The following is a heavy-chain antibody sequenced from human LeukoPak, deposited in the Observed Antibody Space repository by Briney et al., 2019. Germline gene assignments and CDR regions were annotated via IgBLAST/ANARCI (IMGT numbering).Heavy chain of an antibody. Sequence: AESLKISCKGSGYSFTSYWIGWVRQMPGKGLEWMGIIYPGDSDTRYSPSFQGQVTISADKSISTAYLQWSSLKASDTAMYYCARGGSDYYDSSGYPTNFDYWGQGTLVTVSS. V-gene: IGHV5-51*01. CDR2: IYPGDSDT. CDR3: ARGGSDYYDSSGYPTNFDY. D-gene: IGHD3-22*01. J-gene: IGHJ4*02. CDR1: GYSFTSYW.